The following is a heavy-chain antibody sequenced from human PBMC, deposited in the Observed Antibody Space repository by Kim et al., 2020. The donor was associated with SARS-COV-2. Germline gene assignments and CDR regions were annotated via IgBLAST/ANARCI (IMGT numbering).Heavy chain of an antibody. D-gene: IGHD6-13*01. CDR3: ARENRGSSSPEGWFDP. CDR1: GYTFTSYG. V-gene: IGHV1-18*04. Sequence: ASVKVSCKASGYTFTSYGISWVRQAPGQGLEWMGWISAYNGNTNYAQKLQGRVTMTTDTSTSTAYMELRSLRSDDTAVYYCARENRGSSSPEGWFDPWGQGTLVTVSS. J-gene: IGHJ5*02. CDR2: ISAYNGNT.